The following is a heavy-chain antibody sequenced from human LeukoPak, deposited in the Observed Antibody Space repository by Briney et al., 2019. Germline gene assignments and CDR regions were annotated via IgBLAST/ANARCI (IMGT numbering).Heavy chain of an antibody. D-gene: IGHD3-22*01. CDR1: GFTFSSYG. V-gene: IGHV3-48*01. J-gene: IGHJ6*03. Sequence: GGSLRLSCAASGFTFSSYGMNWVRQAPGKGLEWVSYISSSSSTISYADSVKGRFTISRDNAKNSLYLQMNSLRAEDTAVYYCARRYYYDSSGYYYYYYMDVWGKGTTVTVSS. CDR3: ARRYYYDSSGYYYYYYMDV. CDR2: ISSSSSTI.